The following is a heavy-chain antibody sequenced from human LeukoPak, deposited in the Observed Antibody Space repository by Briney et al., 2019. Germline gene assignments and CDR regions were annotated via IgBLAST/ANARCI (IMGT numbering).Heavy chain of an antibody. D-gene: IGHD6-6*01. CDR1: GYTFTGYY. Sequence: ASVTVSCKASGYTFTGYYIHWVRQAPGQGLEWMGWIYPYSGDTNYAQNFQGRVTMTRDTSISTAYMELSSLKSDYTAVYYCARDRNSGSSLDIWGQGTMLTVSS. V-gene: IGHV1-2*02. J-gene: IGHJ3*02. CDR2: IYPYSGDT. CDR3: ARDRNSGSSLDI.